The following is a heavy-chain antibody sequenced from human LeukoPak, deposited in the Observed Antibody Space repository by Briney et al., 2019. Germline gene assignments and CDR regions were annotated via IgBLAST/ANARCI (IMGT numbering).Heavy chain of an antibody. CDR1: GFTFSSYS. CDR3: ASLTGRYCSGGSCSPFDY. Sequence: PGGSLRLSCAASGFTFSSYSMNWVRQAPGKGLEWVSSISSSSSYIYYADSVKGRFTISRDNAKNPLYLQMNSLRAEDTAVYYCASLTGRYCSGGSCSPFDYWGQGTLVTVSS. D-gene: IGHD2-15*01. CDR2: ISSSSSYI. V-gene: IGHV3-21*01. J-gene: IGHJ4*02.